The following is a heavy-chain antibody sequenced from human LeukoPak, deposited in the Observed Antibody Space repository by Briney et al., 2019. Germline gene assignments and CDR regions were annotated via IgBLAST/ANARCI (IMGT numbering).Heavy chain of an antibody. CDR1: GGSISSYY. J-gene: IGHJ4*02. D-gene: IGHD4-17*01. CDR3: VRDKGDVTRASSERFDY. Sequence: PSETLSLTCTVSGGSISSYYWSWIRQPPGKGLEWIGYIYYSGTTSYNPSLKSRVAISVDTSKNQFSLKLTSVTAADTAVYYCVRDKGDVTRASSERFDYWGQGTLVTVSS. V-gene: IGHV4-59*01. CDR2: IYYSGTT.